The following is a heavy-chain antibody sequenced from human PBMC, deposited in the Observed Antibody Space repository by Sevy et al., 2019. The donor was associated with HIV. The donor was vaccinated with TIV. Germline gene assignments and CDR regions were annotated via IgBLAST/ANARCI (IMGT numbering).Heavy chain of an antibody. CDR1: GGSISSSSYY. J-gene: IGHJ4*02. Sequence: SETLSLTCTVSGGSISSSSYYWGWIRQPPGKGLEWIGSIYYSGSTYYNPSLKSRVTISVDTSKNQFSLKLSSVTAADTAVYYCARRAVVVAALDYWGRGTLVTVSS. V-gene: IGHV4-39*01. CDR3: ARRAVVVAALDY. D-gene: IGHD2-15*01. CDR2: IYYSGST.